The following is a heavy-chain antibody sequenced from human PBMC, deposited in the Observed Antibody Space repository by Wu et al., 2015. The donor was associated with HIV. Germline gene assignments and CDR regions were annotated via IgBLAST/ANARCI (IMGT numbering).Heavy chain of an antibody. J-gene: IGHJ4*01. Sequence: QVQLVQSGAEVKKPGASVKVSCKASGYTFTGYYIHWVRQAPGQGLEWMGWINPSTGGTKYTQRFQGRVTMTRTMSVSTAYMELSSLISDDTAVYYCARGRSVATTTYYLYYWAEEP. CDR3: ARGRSVATTTYYLYY. CDR1: GYTFTGYY. V-gene: IGHV1-2*02. CDR2: INPSTGGT. D-gene: IGHD5-12*01.